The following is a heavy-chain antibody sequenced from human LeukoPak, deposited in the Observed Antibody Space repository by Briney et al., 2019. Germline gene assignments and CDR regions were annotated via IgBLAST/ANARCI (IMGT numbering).Heavy chain of an antibody. CDR1: GYTFTTYG. CDR3: AGSSMTTVYC. D-gene: IGHD4-11*01. CDR2: ISPYNGNT. Sequence: ASVKVSCKASGYTFTTYGISWVRQAPGQGLEWMGWISPYNGNTNYAQKLQGRVTMTTDTSTSTAYMELRSLRSDDTAVYYCAGSSMTTVYCWGQGTLVTVSS. J-gene: IGHJ4*02. V-gene: IGHV1-18*01.